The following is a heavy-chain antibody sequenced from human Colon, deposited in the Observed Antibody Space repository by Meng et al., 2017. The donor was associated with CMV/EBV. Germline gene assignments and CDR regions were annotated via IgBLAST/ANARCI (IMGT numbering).Heavy chain of an antibody. CDR2: IYREGTT. CDR3: ARDVGYSSSWPYFDY. D-gene: IGHD6-13*01. CDR1: GFSASTMH. Sequence: EVQLVESGXGLSQPGGSXRLSCAASGFSASTMHMNWVRQAPGKGLEWVSIIYREGTTRYADSVKGRFTISRDNSKNTVYLQMNSLRAEDTAVYYCARDVGYSSSWPYFDYWGQGPLVTVSS. J-gene: IGHJ4*02. V-gene: IGHV3-53*01.